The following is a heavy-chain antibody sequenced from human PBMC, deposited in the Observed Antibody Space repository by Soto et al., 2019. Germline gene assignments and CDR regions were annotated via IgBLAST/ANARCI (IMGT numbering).Heavy chain of an antibody. CDR3: AHRPHSCGESLFDY. J-gene: IGHJ4*02. V-gene: IGHV2-5*01. Sequence: QITLKESGPTLVKPTQTLTLTCTFSGFSLATSGVGVGWFRQPPGKALAWLGVIYWNDDKYYSPSLKTRLAITKDASKNPVVLTMTTRAPMETGTYFCAHRPHSCGESLFDYWGQGTVVSVSS. CDR2: IYWNDDK. CDR1: GFSLATSGVG. D-gene: IGHD3-10*01.